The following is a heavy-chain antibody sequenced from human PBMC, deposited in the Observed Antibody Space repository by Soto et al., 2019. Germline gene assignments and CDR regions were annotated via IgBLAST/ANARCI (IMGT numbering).Heavy chain of an antibody. D-gene: IGHD1-26*01. V-gene: IGHV1-24*01. CDR1: GYTLTELS. CDR2: FDPDDGET. Sequence: SVKVSCKVSGYTLTELSMHWVRQAPGEGLEWMGGFDPDDGETFYAQEFQGRVTMTEAPSTDTAFLELCSLRSGATAVDYCGTPLVGAIRGGDYYYRKEVWGQGTTV. J-gene: IGHJ6*01. CDR3: GTPLVGAIRGGDYYYRKEV.